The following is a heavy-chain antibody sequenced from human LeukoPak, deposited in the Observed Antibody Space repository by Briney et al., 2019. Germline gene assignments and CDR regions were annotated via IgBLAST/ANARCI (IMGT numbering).Heavy chain of an antibody. Sequence: GGSLRLSCAASGFTFSSYAMSWVRQAPGRGLEWVSAISGSGGSTYYADSVKGRFTISRDNSKNTLYLQMNSLRAEDTAVYYCAKSARITMIVVVTVDYWGQGTLVTVSS. J-gene: IGHJ4*02. V-gene: IGHV3-23*01. D-gene: IGHD3-22*01. CDR2: ISGSGGST. CDR3: AKSARITMIVVVTVDY. CDR1: GFTFSSYA.